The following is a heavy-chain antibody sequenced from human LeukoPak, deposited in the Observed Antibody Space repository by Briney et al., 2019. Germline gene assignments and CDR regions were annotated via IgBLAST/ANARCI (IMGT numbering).Heavy chain of an antibody. J-gene: IGHJ6*02. CDR3: ALRGMATDYYGMDV. D-gene: IGHD5-24*01. CDR1: GYTFTGYY. Sequence: ASVKVSCKASGYTFTGYYMHWVRQAPGQGLEWMGRINPNSGGTNYAQKFQGRVTMTRDTSISIAYMELSRLRSDDTAVYYCALRGMATDYYGMDVWGQGTTVTVSS. CDR2: INPNSGGT. V-gene: IGHV1-2*06.